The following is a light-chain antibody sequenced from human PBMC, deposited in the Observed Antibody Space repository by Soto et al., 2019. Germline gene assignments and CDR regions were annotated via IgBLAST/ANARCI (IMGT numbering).Light chain of an antibody. V-gene: IGKV3D-15*01. CDR2: GSS. Sequence: IVLTQSPATLYVSPGERVTLSCRASENVGTNFAWYQQRPGQPPRLLIYGSSPRATGISATFSGTGSSTECTLTSSSLQSEDSAVYYGQQYKYWGLSFGGGTRVEIK. CDR1: ENVGTN. J-gene: IGKJ4*01. CDR3: QQYKYWGLS.